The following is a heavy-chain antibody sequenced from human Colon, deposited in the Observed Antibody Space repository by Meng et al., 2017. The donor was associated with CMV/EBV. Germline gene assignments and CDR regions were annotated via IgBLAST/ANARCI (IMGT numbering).Heavy chain of an antibody. Sequence: SVKVSCKASGYTFTSYDINWVRQATGQGLEWMGRSIPLFGTVNYAQKFQGRVTMTTDESTSTAYIEMSSLRSDDTAVYYCARGRLYSRGPFGQGTLVTVSS. CDR3: ARGRLYSRGP. CDR1: GYTFTSYD. V-gene: IGHV1-69*05. D-gene: IGHD5-18*01. J-gene: IGHJ5*02. CDR2: SIPLFGTV.